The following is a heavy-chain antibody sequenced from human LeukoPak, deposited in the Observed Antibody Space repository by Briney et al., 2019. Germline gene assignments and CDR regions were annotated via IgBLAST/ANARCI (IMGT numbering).Heavy chain of an antibody. CDR3: ARAGSGLLPFDY. CDR1: GFTDSSNY. J-gene: IGHJ4*02. D-gene: IGHD3-10*01. Sequence: GGSLRLSCAASGFTDSSNYMSWVRQAPGKGLEWVSVIYSGGSTYYADSVKGRFTISRDNSKNTLYLQMNSLRAEDTAVYYCARAGSGLLPFDYWGQGTLVTVSS. CDR2: IYSGGST. V-gene: IGHV3-53*01.